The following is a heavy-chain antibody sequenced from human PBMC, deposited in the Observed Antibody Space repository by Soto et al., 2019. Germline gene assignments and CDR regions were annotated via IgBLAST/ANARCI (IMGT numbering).Heavy chain of an antibody. V-gene: IGHV5-51*01. CDR1: GYSFTSYW. D-gene: IGHD6-13*01. J-gene: IGHJ6*02. CDR2: IYPGDSDT. CDR3: ARTAAACKYYYGMDV. Sequence: GESPKISCKGSGYSFTSYWLGWVRQMPGKGLELMGTIYPGDSDTRYSPSFQGQVTISADKSISTAYLQWSSLKASDTAMFYFARTAAACKYYYGMDVWGQGTTVTVSS.